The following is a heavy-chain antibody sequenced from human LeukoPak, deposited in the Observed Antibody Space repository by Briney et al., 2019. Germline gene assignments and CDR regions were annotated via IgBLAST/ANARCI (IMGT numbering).Heavy chain of an antibody. CDR1: GGSISSYY. CDR2: IYYSGST. Sequence: SETLSLTCTVSGGSISSYYWSWIRQPPGKGLEWIGYIYYSGSTNYKPSLKSRVTMSVDTSKNQFSLKLSSVTAADTAVYYCARGGYYGSGSDFRFDPWGQGTLVTVSS. D-gene: IGHD3-10*01. V-gene: IGHV4-59*01. J-gene: IGHJ5*02. CDR3: ARGGYYGSGSDFRFDP.